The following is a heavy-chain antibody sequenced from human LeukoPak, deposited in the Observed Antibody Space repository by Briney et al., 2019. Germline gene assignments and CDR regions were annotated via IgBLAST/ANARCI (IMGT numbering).Heavy chain of an antibody. CDR1: GGTLSSYA. Sequence: SVKVSCKASGGTLSSYAISWVRQAPGQGLEWMGGIIPIFGTANYAQKFQGRVTITADESTSTAYMELSSLRSEDTAVYYCARDLTYSSGWYPDAFDIWGQGTMVTVSS. D-gene: IGHD6-19*01. J-gene: IGHJ3*02. CDR2: IIPIFGTA. V-gene: IGHV1-69*13. CDR3: ARDLTYSSGWYPDAFDI.